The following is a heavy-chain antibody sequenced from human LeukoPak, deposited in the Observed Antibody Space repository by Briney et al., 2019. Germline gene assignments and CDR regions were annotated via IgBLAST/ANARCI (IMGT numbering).Heavy chain of an antibody. CDR3: AKDLTYCSSTSCSYYYMDV. CDR1: GFTFSSYA. D-gene: IGHD2-2*01. Sequence: GGSLRLSCAASGFTFSSYAMTWVRQAPGKGLEWVSTISGSGGSTYYADSVKGRFTISRDNSKNTLYLQMNSLRAEDTAVYYCAKDLTYCSSTSCSYYYMDVWGKGTTVTVSS. CDR2: ISGSGGST. V-gene: IGHV3-23*01. J-gene: IGHJ6*03.